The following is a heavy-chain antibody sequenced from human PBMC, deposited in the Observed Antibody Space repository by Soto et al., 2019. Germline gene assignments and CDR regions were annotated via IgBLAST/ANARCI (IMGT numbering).Heavy chain of an antibody. D-gene: IGHD3-9*01. CDR2: ISGSGGST. V-gene: IGHV3-23*01. CDR3: ARDLGSDFDWSPGRQEYYYYYGMDV. CDR1: GFTFSSYA. Sequence: EVQLLESGGGLVQPGGSLRLSCAASGFTFSSYAMSWVRQAPGKGLEWVSAISGSGGSTYYADSVKGRFTISRDNSKNTLYLQMNSLRAEDTAVYYCARDLGSDFDWSPGRQEYYYYYGMDVWGQGTTVTVSS. J-gene: IGHJ6*02.